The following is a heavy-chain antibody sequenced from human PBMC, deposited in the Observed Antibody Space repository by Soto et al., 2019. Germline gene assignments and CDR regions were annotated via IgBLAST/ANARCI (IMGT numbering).Heavy chain of an antibody. CDR2: MNPNSGNT. J-gene: IGHJ6*02. CDR3: ASGSGAAPRQYYYYYGMDV. CDR1: GYTFTSYD. D-gene: IGHD6-6*01. Sequence: QVQLVQSGAEVKKPGASVKVSCKASGYTFTSYDINWVRQATGQGLEWMGWMNPNSGNTGYAQKFQGRVTMTRNTSISTAYMELSSLRSEDTAVYYCASGSGAAPRQYYYYYGMDVWGQGTTVTVSS. V-gene: IGHV1-8*01.